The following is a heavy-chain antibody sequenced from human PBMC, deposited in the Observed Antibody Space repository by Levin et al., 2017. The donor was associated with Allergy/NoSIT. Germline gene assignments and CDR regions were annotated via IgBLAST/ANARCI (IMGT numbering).Heavy chain of an antibody. CDR3: ARGTGSSAWPFDY. D-gene: IGHD6-25*01. CDR1: GGSFSGYY. J-gene: IGHJ4*02. CDR2: INNSGST. V-gene: IGHV4-34*01. Sequence: NPSETLSFTCAVYGGSFSGYYWSWIRQPPGKGLEWIGEINNSGSTNYNPSLKSRVTISRDTSKNQFSLNLNSVTAADTAVYYCARGTGSSAWPFDYWGQGTLVTVSS.